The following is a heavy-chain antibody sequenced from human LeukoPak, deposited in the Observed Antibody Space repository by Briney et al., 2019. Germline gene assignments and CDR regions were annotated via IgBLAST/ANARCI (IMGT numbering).Heavy chain of an antibody. CDR2: IYTSGST. J-gene: IGHJ5*02. CDR1: GGSISSYY. CDR3: AKNTDDYTWFDP. Sequence: SETLSLTCTVSGGSISSYYWSWIRQPAGKGLEWIGRIYTSGSTNYNPSLKSRVTMSVDTSKNQFSLKLSSVTAADTAVYYCAKNTDDYTWFDPWGHGTLVTVSS. D-gene: IGHD4-11*01. V-gene: IGHV4-4*07.